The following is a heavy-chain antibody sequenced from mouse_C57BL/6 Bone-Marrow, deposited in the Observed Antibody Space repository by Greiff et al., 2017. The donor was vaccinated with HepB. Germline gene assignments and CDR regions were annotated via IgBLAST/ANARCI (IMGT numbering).Heavy chain of an antibody. CDR1: GYSITSGYY. Sequence: VQLKESGPGLVKPSQSLSLTCSVTGYSITSGYYWNWIRQFPGNKLEWMGYISYDGSNNYNPSLKNRISITRDTSKNQFFLKLNSVTTEDTATYYCARGPYYYAMDDWGQGTSVTVSS. V-gene: IGHV3-6*01. J-gene: IGHJ4*01. CDR3: ARGPYYYAMDD. CDR2: ISYDGSN.